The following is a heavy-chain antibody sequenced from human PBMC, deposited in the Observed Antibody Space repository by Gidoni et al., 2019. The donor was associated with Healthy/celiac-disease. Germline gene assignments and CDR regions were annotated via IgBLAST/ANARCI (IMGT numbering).Heavy chain of an antibody. J-gene: IGHJ6*03. CDR2: INHSGST. Sequence: QVQLQQWGAGLLKPSETLSLTCAVYGESFSGYYWSWLRQPPGKGLEWIGEINHSGSTNYNPSLKSRVTISVDTSKNQFSLKLSSVTAADTAVYYCASLGYCSSTSCYTSSYYYYMDVWGKGTTVTVSS. D-gene: IGHD2-2*02. CDR3: ASLGYCSSTSCYTSSYYYYMDV. CDR1: GESFSGYY. V-gene: IGHV4-34*01.